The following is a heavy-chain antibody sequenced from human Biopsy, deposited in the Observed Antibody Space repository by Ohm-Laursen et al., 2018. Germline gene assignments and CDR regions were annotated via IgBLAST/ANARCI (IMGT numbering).Heavy chain of an antibody. CDR3: ARERDP. Sequence: ASVKVSCKASGYTFTDYYVHWVRQAPGLGLEWMGWIDTINGGARYAQKFQGRVTMTRDTSISTAYMESSRLTSDDTAVYYCARERDPWGQGTLVTVSS. J-gene: IGHJ5*02. CDR2: IDTINGGA. V-gene: IGHV1-2*02. CDR1: GYTFTDYY.